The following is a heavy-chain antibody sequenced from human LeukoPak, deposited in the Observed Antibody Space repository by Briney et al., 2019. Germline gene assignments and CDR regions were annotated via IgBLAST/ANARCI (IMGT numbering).Heavy chain of an antibody. CDR1: GYTFTGYY. CDR3: ARGSNWGWNWFDP. Sequence: ASVKVSCKASGYTFTGYYLHWVRQAPGQGLEWMGWINPNSGGTNYAQKFQGRVTMTRDASITTAYMELSRLTSDDTAVYYCARGSNWGWNWFDPWGQGTLVTVSS. D-gene: IGHD7-27*01. CDR2: INPNSGGT. V-gene: IGHV1-2*02. J-gene: IGHJ5*02.